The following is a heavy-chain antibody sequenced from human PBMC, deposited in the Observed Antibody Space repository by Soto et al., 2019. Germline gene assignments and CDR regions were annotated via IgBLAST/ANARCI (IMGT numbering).Heavy chain of an antibody. CDR3: ARCDHWSQYYYYYMDV. CDR2: INSDGSST. D-gene: IGHD1-1*01. Sequence: GGSLRLSCAASGFTFSSYWMHWVRQAPGKGLVWVSRINSDGSSTSYADSVKGRFTISRDNAKNTLYLQMNSLRAEDTAVYYCARCDHWSQYYYYYMDVWGKGTTVTVSS. V-gene: IGHV3-74*01. J-gene: IGHJ6*03. CDR1: GFTFSSYW.